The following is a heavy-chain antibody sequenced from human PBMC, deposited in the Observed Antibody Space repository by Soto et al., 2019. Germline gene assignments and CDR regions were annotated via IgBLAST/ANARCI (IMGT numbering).Heavy chain of an antibody. J-gene: IGHJ6*02. CDR3: ARERTGPTSMDV. V-gene: IGHV1-8*01. CDR2: MNPNSGNT. D-gene: IGHD1-1*01. Sequence: QVQLVQSGAEVKKPGASVKVSCKASGYTFTSYDINWVRQATGQGLEWMGWMNPNSGNTGYAQKFQGRVTMTRNTSISTAYMELSSMRSEHTAVYYCARERTGPTSMDVWGQGTTVTVSS. CDR1: GYTFTSYD.